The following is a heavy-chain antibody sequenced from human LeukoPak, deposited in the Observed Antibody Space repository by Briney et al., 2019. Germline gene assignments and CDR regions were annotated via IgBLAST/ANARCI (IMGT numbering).Heavy chain of an antibody. CDR3: ARSFGESYFDY. Sequence: IGYISYSGYTYYNPSLKSRLTISVDTSKNQFSLKLTSVTAADTAVYYCARSFGESYFDYWGQGILVTVSS. D-gene: IGHD3-10*01. V-gene: IGHV4-31*02. J-gene: IGHJ4*02. CDR2: ISYSGYT.